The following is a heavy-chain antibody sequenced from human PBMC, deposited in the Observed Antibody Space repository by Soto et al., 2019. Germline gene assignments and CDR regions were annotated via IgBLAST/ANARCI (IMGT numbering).Heavy chain of an antibody. V-gene: IGHV3-23*01. CDR3: AKDFQAGDFWSVLHDGSWFDP. CDR2: ISGSGGST. D-gene: IGHD3-3*01. J-gene: IGHJ5*02. Sequence: GGSLRLSCAASGFTFSSYAMSWVRQAPGKGLEWVSAISGSGGSTYYADSVKGRFTIFRDNSKNTLYLQMNSLRAEDTAVYYFAKDFQAGDFWSVLHDGSWFDPWGQRTLVTVSS. CDR1: GFTFSSYA.